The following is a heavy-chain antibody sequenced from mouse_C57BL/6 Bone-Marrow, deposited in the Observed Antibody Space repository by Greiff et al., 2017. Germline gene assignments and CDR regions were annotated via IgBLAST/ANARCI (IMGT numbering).Heavy chain of an antibody. V-gene: IGHV1-5*01. D-gene: IGHD1-1*01. CDR1: GYTFTSYW. Sequence: EVQLQQSGTVLARPGASVKMSCKTSGYTFTSYWMHWVNQRPGQGLEWIGAIYPGNSDTSYNQKFKGKAKLTAVTSASTAYMELSSLTNEDSAVYYCTNDYYGSSYDAMDYWGQGTSVTVSS. J-gene: IGHJ4*01. CDR3: TNDYYGSSYDAMDY. CDR2: IYPGNSDT.